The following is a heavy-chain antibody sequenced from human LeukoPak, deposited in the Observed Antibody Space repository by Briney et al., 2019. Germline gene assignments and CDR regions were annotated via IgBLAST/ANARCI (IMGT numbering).Heavy chain of an antibody. CDR2: IWYDGSNK. V-gene: IGHV3-33*01. CDR3: ARGYDSSGYYHYYFDY. J-gene: IGHJ4*02. D-gene: IGHD3-22*01. Sequence: GRSLRLSCAASGFTFSSYGMNWVRQAPGKGLEWGAVIWYDGSNKYYADSVKGRFTISRDNSKNTLYLQMNSLRADDTAVYYCARGYDSSGYYHYYFDYWGQGTLVTVSS. CDR1: GFTFSSYG.